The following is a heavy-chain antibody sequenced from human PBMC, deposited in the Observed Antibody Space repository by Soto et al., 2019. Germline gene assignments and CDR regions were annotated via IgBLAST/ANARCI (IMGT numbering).Heavy chain of an antibody. CDR1: EFTFSLYV. CDR3: ARGGPGVWGSGSPYYWLGV. CDR2: ISGSGAST. J-gene: IGHJ6*02. V-gene: IGHV3-23*01. Sequence: PGGSLRLSCVGSEFTFSLYVIGWVRQAPGKGPEWVSFISGSGASTYYADSVKGRFAISRDNCKNTVYLQMNNLRHEDTDIYSCARGGPGVWGSGSPYYWLGVWGPRTTVTVSS. D-gene: IGHD3-16*01.